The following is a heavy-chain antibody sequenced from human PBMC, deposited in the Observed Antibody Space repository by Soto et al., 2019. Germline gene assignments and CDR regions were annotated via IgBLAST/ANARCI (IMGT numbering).Heavy chain of an antibody. J-gene: IGHJ5*02. D-gene: IGHD2-15*01. CDR1: GFTFSTYA. CDR2: ISGSAGST. CDR3: AKDPRCSGGSCTKTSWFDP. Sequence: GGSLRLSCAASGFTFSTYAMNWVRQAPGKGLEWVSGISGSAGSTNYADSVKGRFTISRDNSKNTLYLQMNSLRAEDTAVYYCAKDPRCSGGSCTKTSWFDPWGQGTLVTVSS. V-gene: IGHV3-23*01.